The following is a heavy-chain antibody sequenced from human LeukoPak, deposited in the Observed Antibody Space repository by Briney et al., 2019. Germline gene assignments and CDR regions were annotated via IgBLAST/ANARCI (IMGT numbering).Heavy chain of an antibody. CDR3: ARQSRAAGRSH. J-gene: IGHJ4*02. CDR2: NYYSGST. CDR1: GGSISSSSYY. V-gene: IGHV4-39*01. Sequence: SETLSLTCTVSGGSISSSSYYWGWIRQPPGKGLEWIGSNYYSGSTYYNPSLKSRVTISVDTSKNQFSLKLSSVTAADTAVYYCARQSRAAGRSHWGQGTLVTVSS. D-gene: IGHD6-13*01.